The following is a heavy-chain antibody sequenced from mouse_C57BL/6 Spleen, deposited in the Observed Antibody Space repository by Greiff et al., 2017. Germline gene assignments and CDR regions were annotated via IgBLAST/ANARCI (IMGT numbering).Heavy chain of an antibody. D-gene: IGHD2-3*01. CDR2: IWRGGST. Sequence: QVQLQQSGPGLVQPSQSLSITCTVSGFSLTSYGVHWVRQSPGKGLEWLGVIWRGGSTDYNAAFMSRLSITKDNSKSHIFFKLNSLQADDTAIYNCARGGDGYYDAMDYWGQGTSVTVSS. J-gene: IGHJ4*01. V-gene: IGHV2-5*01. CDR1: GFSLTSYG. CDR3: ARGGDGYYDAMDY.